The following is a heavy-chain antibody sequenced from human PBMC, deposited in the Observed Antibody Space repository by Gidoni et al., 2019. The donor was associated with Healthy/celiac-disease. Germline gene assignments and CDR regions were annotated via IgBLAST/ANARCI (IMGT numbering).Heavy chain of an antibody. CDR2: ISSSSSYI. CDR1: GFTFSSYS. V-gene: IGHV3-21*01. J-gene: IGHJ1*01. Sequence: EVQLVVSGGGLVKPGGSLRLSCAASGFTFSSYSMNWVRQAPGKGLEWVSSISSSSSYIYYADSVKGRLTISRDNAKNSLYLQMNSLRAEDTAVYYCARDQSIAEYFQHWGQGTLVTVSS. CDR3: ARDQSIAEYFQH. D-gene: IGHD6-6*01.